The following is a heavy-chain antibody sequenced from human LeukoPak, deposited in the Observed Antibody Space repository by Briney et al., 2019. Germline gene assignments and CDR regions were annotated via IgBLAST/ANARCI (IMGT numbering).Heavy chain of an antibody. J-gene: IGHJ4*02. CDR3: ARVAVAGNFDY. CDR1: GGSISSYY. CDR2: IHYSGST. Sequence: SETLSLTCTVSGGSISSYYWSWLRQPPGKGLEWIGYIHYSGSTNYNPSLKSRVTISVDTSKNQFSLKLSSVTAADTAVYYCARVAVAGNFDYWGQGTLVTVSS. D-gene: IGHD6-19*01. V-gene: IGHV4-59*01.